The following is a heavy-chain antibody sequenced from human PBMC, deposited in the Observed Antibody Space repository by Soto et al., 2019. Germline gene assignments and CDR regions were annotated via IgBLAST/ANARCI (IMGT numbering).Heavy chain of an antibody. CDR3: ATWHLREHAYDI. V-gene: IGHV3-53*01. D-gene: IGHD5-12*01. CDR2: VYDLDGT. CDR1: GLTVSGEKY. Sequence: DVHLVESGGGLIQPGGSLRLSCVASGLTVSGEKYVAWVRQAPGKGPELVSGVYDLDGTYYADSVRGRFTTSIGNSRTTVWLQMRDLRPEDTALYFCATWHLREHAYDIWGRVTMVTVSS. J-gene: IGHJ3*02.